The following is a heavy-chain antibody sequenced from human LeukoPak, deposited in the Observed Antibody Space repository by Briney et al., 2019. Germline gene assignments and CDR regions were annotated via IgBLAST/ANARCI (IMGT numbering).Heavy chain of an antibody. Sequence: PSETLSLTCAVYGGSFSGYYWSWIRQPPGKGLEWIGYIYYSGSTNYNPSLKSRVTISVDTSKNQFSLKLSSVTAADTAVYYCARGPASYYYGSGSYEALNYFDYWGQGTLVTVSS. CDR1: GGSFSGYY. J-gene: IGHJ4*02. V-gene: IGHV4-59*01. CDR3: ARGPASYYYGSGSYEALNYFDY. D-gene: IGHD3-10*01. CDR2: IYYSGST.